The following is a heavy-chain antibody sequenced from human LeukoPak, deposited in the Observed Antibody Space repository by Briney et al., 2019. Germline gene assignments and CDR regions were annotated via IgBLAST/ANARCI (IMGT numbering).Heavy chain of an antibody. Sequence: GGSLRLSCAASGFTFSSYGMHWVRQSPGKGLEWVAVISYAVSNKYYADSVKGRFTISRDNSKNTLYLQMDSLRAEDTAVYYCAKANTAMSYFDYWGQGTLVTVSS. J-gene: IGHJ4*02. CDR2: ISYAVSNK. D-gene: IGHD5-18*01. CDR1: GFTFSSYG. CDR3: AKANTAMSYFDY. V-gene: IGHV3-30*18.